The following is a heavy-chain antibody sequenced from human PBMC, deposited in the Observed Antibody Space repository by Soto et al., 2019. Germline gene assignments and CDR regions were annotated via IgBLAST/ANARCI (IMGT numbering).Heavy chain of an antibody. V-gene: IGHV5-51*01. CDR2: IYPDDSNT. D-gene: IGHD6-6*01. CDR3: ARHLHSNSVHITPVSPDY. Sequence: IGWVRQMPGKGLEWMAIIYPDDSNTKYSPSFQGQVTISADKSISTAYLHWSSLKVSDTAMYYCARHLHSNSVHITPVSPDYWGQGTLVTVSS. J-gene: IGHJ4*02.